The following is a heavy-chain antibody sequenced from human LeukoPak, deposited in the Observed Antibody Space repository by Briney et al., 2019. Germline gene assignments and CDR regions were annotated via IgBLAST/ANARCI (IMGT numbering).Heavy chain of an antibody. Sequence: PSETLSLTCAVPGGSISSGGYSWSWIRQPPGKGLEWIGYIYHSGSTYYNPSLKSRVTISVDRSKNQFSLKLSSVTAADTAVYCCARGGSSSWDAFDIWGQGTMVTVSS. J-gene: IGHJ3*02. CDR3: ARGGSSSWDAFDI. CDR1: GGSISSGGYS. D-gene: IGHD6-13*01. V-gene: IGHV4-30-2*01. CDR2: IYHSGST.